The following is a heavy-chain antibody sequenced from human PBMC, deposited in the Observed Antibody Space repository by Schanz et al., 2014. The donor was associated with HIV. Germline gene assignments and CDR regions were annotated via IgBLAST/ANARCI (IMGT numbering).Heavy chain of an antibody. CDR3: AKDMGSGSYETFDI. V-gene: IGHV3-74*01. CDR2: INALGTTT. Sequence: EVQLLESGGGLVQPGGSLRLSCAASGFTFSNDWMHWVRQAPGKGLVWVSRINALGTTTAYADSVKGRFAISRDNAKNSLYLQMNSLRAEDTALYYCAKDMGSGSYETFDIWGQGTMVTVSS. CDR1: GFTFSNDW. J-gene: IGHJ3*02. D-gene: IGHD1-26*01.